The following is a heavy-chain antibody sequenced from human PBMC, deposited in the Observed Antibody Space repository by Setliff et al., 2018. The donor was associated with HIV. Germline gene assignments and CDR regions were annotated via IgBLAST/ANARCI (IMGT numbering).Heavy chain of an antibody. CDR2: IYHSGST. J-gene: IGHJ4*02. CDR1: GYSISSGYY. Sequence: NPSETLSLTCAVSGYSISSGYYWGWIRQPPGKGLEWIGSIYHSGSTYYNPSLKSRVTISVDTSKKQFSLKLTSVTAADTAVYYCARDQPQDYDSLTGYYTGRYFDYWGRGTLVTVSS. CDR3: ARDQPQDYDSLTGYYTGRYFDY. D-gene: IGHD3-9*01. V-gene: IGHV4-38-2*02.